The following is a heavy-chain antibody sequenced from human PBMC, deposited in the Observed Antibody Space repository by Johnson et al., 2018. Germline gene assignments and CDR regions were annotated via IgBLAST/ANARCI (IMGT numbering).Heavy chain of an antibody. Sequence: QVQLQQSGPGLVKPSQTLSLTCVISGDSVSRNSAGWNWIRQSPSRGLEWLGRTYYRSTWYNDSAVSVKSRITINPDTSKNQFSLQLTSVTPEDTAVYYCARGGGALDIWGQGTLVTVSS. CDR1: GDSVSRNSAG. J-gene: IGHJ4*02. D-gene: IGHD2-15*01. CDR3: ARGGGALDI. V-gene: IGHV6-1*01. CDR2: TYYRSTWYN.